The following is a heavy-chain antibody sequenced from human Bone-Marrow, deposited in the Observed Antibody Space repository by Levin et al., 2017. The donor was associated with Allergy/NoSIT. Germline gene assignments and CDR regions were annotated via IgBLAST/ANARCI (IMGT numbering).Heavy chain of an antibody. CDR3: ARGGMYYHESSGYPFDF. J-gene: IGHJ4*02. D-gene: IGHD3-22*01. V-gene: IGHV4-30-4*01. CDR1: GGSIGSSAYY. Sequence: SETLSLTCTVSGGSIGSSAYYWSWIRQTPGKGLEWIGCIYYLGHTYYDRSLKSRVAISAYTSKNQLSLKLRSVTAADTAVYYCARGGMYYHESSGYPFDFWGQGTQVTVSS. CDR2: IYYLGHT.